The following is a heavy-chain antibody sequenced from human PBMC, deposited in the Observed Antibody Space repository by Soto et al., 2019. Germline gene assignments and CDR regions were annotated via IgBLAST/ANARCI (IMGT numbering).Heavy chain of an antibody. J-gene: IGHJ6*03. CDR1: GFTFSNAW. CDR2: IKSKTDGGTT. Sequence: GGSLRLSCAASGFTFSNAWMSWVRQAPGKGLEWVGRIKSKTDGGTTDYAAPVKGRFTISRDDSKNTLYLQMNSLKTEDTAVYYCTTDQTDLEWLFTWPLYYYYMDVWGKGTTVTVSS. V-gene: IGHV3-15*01. D-gene: IGHD3-3*01. CDR3: TTDQTDLEWLFTWPLYYYYMDV.